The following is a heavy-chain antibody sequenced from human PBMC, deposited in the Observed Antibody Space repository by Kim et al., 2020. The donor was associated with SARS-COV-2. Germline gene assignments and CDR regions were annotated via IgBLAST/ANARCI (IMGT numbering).Heavy chain of an antibody. CDR3: AKDRWVTIFGVGRGYMDV. V-gene: IGHV3-23*01. CDR2: ISGSGGST. D-gene: IGHD3-3*01. Sequence: GGSLRLSCAASGFTFSSYAMSWVRQAPGKGLEWVSAISGSGGSTYYADSVKGRFTISRDNSKNTLYLQMNSLRAEDTAVYYCAKDRWVTIFGVGRGYMDVWGKRTTVTVSS. CDR1: GFTFSSYA. J-gene: IGHJ6*03.